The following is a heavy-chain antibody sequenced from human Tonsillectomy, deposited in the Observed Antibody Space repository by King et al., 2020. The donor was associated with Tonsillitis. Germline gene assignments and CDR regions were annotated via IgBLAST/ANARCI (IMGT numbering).Heavy chain of an antibody. V-gene: IGHV3-30*18. J-gene: IGHJ4*02. D-gene: IGHD3-9*01. CDR3: AKPTPFGWYYFDY. CDR1: GFTFSSYG. Sequence: VQLVESGGGVVQPGRSLRLSCAASGFTFSSYGMHWVRQAPGKGLEWVAVISYDGSNKYYADSVKGRFTISRDNSKNTLYLQMNSLRAEDTAVYYCAKPTPFGWYYFDYWGQGTLVTVSS. CDR2: ISYDGSNK.